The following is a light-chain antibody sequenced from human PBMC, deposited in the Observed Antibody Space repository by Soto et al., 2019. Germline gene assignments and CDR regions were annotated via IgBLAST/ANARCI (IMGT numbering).Light chain of an antibody. CDR2: GAS. CDR1: EYIITY. V-gene: IGKV1-39*01. J-gene: IGKJ3*01. CDR3: QQSYTTPFT. Sequence: DIPMTQSPSSLSASVGDRVTLTCRTSEYIITYLNWYQQRLGKAPKLLIYGASNLQNGAPSRFSGTGSGTDFTLTITSLHPEDFAIYYCQQSYTTPFTFGPGTRVDI.